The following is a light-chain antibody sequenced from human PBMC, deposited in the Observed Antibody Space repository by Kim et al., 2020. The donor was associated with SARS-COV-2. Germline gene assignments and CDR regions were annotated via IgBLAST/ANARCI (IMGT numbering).Light chain of an antibody. J-gene: IGKJ1*01. CDR2: AAS. CDR3: QQSYPGT. V-gene: IGKV1-39*01. Sequence: DIQMTQSPSSLSASVGDRVTITCRASQSISSYLNWYQQKPGKAPKLLIYAASSLQSGVPSRFSGSGSGTDFTLTISSLQPEDFATYYCQQSYPGTFGQGTKVDIK. CDR1: QSISSY.